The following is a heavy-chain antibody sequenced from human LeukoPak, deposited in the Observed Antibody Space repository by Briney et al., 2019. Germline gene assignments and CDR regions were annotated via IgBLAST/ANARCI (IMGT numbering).Heavy chain of an antibody. CDR3: ARDPIAAAGFFNWFDP. Sequence: ASVKVSCKASGYTFIGYYMHGVRQAPGQGLEWMGWINPNSGDTNYAQKFQGRVTMTRDTSIRTAYMELSRLRSDDTAVYYCARDPIAAAGFFNWFDPWGQGTLVSVSS. J-gene: IGHJ5*02. D-gene: IGHD6-13*01. V-gene: IGHV1-2*02. CDR2: INPNSGDT. CDR1: GYTFIGYY.